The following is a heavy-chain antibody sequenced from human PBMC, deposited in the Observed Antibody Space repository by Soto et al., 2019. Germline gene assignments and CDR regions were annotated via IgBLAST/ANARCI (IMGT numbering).Heavy chain of an antibody. CDR1: GFTSSSYF. V-gene: IGHV3-30*04. Sequence: HVQLVESGGGVVQPGRSLRLSCVASGFTSSSYFMHWVRQAPGKGQEWVALISYDGSNKHYADSVKGRFTISRDNSKKTLYLQMNSLRGDDTAVYSCARGDPYYGMDVWGQGTTVTVSS. J-gene: IGHJ6*02. CDR2: ISYDGSNK. CDR3: ARGDPYYGMDV.